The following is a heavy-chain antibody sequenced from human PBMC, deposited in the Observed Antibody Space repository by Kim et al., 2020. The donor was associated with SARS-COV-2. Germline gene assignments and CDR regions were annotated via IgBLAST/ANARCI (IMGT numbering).Heavy chain of an antibody. Sequence: SETLSLTCNVSGDSISSYYWSWIRQPPGKGLEWIGYIHYSGSANYTNYNPSLKSRFTISLDTSKNQFSLKLSSVTAADTAVFYCARVKTDYYYYMDVWG. J-gene: IGHJ6*03. CDR1: GDSISSYY. CDR2: IHYSGSANYT. CDR3: ARVKTDYYYYMDV. V-gene: IGHV4-59*01.